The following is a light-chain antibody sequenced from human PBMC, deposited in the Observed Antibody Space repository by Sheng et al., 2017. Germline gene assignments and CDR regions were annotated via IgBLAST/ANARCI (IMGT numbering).Light chain of an antibody. CDR1: QDISNF. CDR2: DVS. Sequence: DIQMTQSPPSLSTSVGDRVTITCQASQDISNFLNWYQQKPGKAPKLLIYDVSNLETGVPIEVQWKWIWGQLLLSTIGSLQPEDIATYYCQQYENLPYTFGQGPNLRS. V-gene: IGKV1-33*01. CDR3: QQYENLPYT. J-gene: IGKJ2*01.